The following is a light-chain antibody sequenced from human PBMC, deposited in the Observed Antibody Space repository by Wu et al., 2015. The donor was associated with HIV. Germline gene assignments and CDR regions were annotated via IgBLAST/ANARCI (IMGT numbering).Light chain of an antibody. CDR2: GAS. V-gene: IGKV3-20*01. J-gene: IGKJ5*01. CDR1: QSISSSF. CDR3: QQYDTSPIT. Sequence: EIVLTQSPGTLSLSPGERATLSCRASQSISSSFLVWYQQKPGQASRLLIHGASIRATGIPDRFSGSGSGIDFTLTISRLEPEDFAVYYCQQYDTSPITFGQGTRLEIK.